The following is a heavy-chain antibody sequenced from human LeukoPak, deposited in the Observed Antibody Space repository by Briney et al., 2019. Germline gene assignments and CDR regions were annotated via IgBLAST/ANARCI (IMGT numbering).Heavy chain of an antibody. V-gene: IGHV3-48*01. D-gene: IGHD2-2*01. Sequence: GGSLRLSCAASGFTFSSYSMNWVRQAPGKGLEWVSYISSSSSTIYYADSVKGRFTISRDNAKNSLYLQMNSLRAEDTAVYYCARVPAVAYWYFDLWGRGTLVTVSS. CDR3: ARVPAVAYWYFDL. CDR1: GFTFSSYS. CDR2: ISSSSSTI. J-gene: IGHJ2*01.